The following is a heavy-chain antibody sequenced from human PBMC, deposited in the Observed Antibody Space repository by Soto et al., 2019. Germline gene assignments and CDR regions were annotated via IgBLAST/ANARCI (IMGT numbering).Heavy chain of an antibody. CDR3: AHRATMVKTVGNPFDY. V-gene: IGHV2-5*01. D-gene: IGHD3-10*01. CDR1: GFSVSTGGVG. J-gene: IGHJ4*02. CDR2: IFWNDDK. Sequence: QITLKESGPTLVKPTQTLTLTCTFSGFSVSTGGVGVGWIRQPPGKALEWLALIFWNDDKRYSPSLHSRLTISKDTSKNQVVLTMTNMDPVDTATYYCAHRATMVKTVGNPFDYWGQGTLVTVSS.